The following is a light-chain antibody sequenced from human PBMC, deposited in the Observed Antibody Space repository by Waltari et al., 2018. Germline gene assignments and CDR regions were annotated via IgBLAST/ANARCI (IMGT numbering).Light chain of an antibody. CDR3: SSYTSSSTPLV. V-gene: IGLV2-14*03. CDR1: SSDVGAYNY. J-gene: IGLJ2*01. Sequence: QSALTQPASVSGSPGQSITISCTGTSSDVGAYNYVSWYQQHPGQAPKLMLYDVTSRPSGVSNRFSGSKSGNTASLTISGLQAEDEADYYCSSYTSSSTPLVFSGGTKLTVL. CDR2: DVT.